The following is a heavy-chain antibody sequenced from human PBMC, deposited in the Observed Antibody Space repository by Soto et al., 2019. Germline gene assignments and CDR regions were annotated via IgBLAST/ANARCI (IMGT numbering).Heavy chain of an antibody. V-gene: IGHV3-66*01. CDR2: INNAGST. J-gene: IGHJ6*02. Sequence: EVQLVESGGTLVQPGGSLKLSCAASGFDASVNFMTWVRQGPGKGLEWVSAINNAGSTFYADSVKGRFTISRDDSKNTLFLQMNSLRVEDTAMFYCVRENYYYGMDVWGQGTAVTVYS. CDR1: GFDASVNF. CDR3: VRENYYYGMDV.